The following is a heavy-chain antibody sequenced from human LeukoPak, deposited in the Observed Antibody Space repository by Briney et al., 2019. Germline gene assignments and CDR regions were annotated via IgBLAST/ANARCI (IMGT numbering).Heavy chain of an antibody. D-gene: IGHD3-3*01. CDR2: ISGSGGST. CDR1: GFTFSSYA. V-gene: IGHV3-23*01. J-gene: IGHJ5*02. CDR3: AKGHTIFGVVPVWFDP. Sequence: GGSLRLSCAASGFTFSSYATSWVRQAPGKGLEWVSAISGSGGSTYYADSVKGRFTISRDNSKNTLYLQMNSLRAEDTAVYYCAKGHTIFGVVPVWFDPWGQGTLVTVSS.